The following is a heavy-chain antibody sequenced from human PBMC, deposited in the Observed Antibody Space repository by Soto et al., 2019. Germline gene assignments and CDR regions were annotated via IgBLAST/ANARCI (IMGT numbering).Heavy chain of an antibody. V-gene: IGHV1-69*13. Sequence: GASVKVSCKASGGTFSSYAISWVRQAPGQGLEWMGGIIPIFGTANYAQKFQGRVTITADESTSTAYMELSSLRSEDTAVYYCARGGGEYSSSWDFDYWGQGTLVTVSS. CDR3: ARGGGEYSSSWDFDY. D-gene: IGHD6-13*01. CDR1: GGTFSSYA. CDR2: IIPIFGTA. J-gene: IGHJ4*02.